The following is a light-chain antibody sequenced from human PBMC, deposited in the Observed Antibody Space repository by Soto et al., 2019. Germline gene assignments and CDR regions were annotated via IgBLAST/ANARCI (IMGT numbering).Light chain of an antibody. V-gene: IGLV1-51*01. Sequence: QSVLTQPPSVSAAPGEKVSISCSGSSSNIGNDYVSWYQQLPGTAPKLLIYDNDKRPSGIPDRFSGSKSGTSATLGITGLQTGDEADYHWATWDDSLSSVIFGGGTKLTVL. J-gene: IGLJ2*01. CDR2: DND. CDR1: SSNIGNDY. CDR3: ATWDDSLSSVI.